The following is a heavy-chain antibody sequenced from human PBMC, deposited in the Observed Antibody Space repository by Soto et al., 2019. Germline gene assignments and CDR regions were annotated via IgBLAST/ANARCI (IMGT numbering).Heavy chain of an antibody. Sequence: QVQLVQSGAEVKEPGASVKVSCKASGYNFPSYGISWVRQAPGQGLEWMGWISDYNGNTNYAQNLQGSVTMTTVTSTSTAYMELRSQRSEDTAVYYCARDTSGTFDYWGQGTLVTVSS. D-gene: IGHD1-1*01. J-gene: IGHJ4*02. CDR3: ARDTSGTFDY. CDR2: ISDYNGNT. CDR1: GYNFPSYG. V-gene: IGHV1-18*01.